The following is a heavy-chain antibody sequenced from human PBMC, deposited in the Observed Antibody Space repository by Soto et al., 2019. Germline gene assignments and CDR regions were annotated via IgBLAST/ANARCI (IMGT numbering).Heavy chain of an antibody. CDR1: GFTFSSYS. D-gene: IGHD3-16*02. CDR2: ISSSSSTI. CDR3: ARDNNLPYLELGELSLPNWFDP. V-gene: IGHV3-48*01. J-gene: IGHJ5*02. Sequence: GGSLRLSCAASGFTFSSYSMNWVRQAPGKGLEWVSYISSSSSTIYYADSVKGRFTISRDNAKNSLYLQMNSLRAEDTAVYYCARDNNLPYLELGELSLPNWFDPWGQGTLVTVSS.